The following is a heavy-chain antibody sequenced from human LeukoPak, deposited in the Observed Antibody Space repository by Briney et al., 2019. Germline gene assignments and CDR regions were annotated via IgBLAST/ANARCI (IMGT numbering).Heavy chain of an antibody. D-gene: IGHD5-24*01. CDR3: ARGRSEMATIGY. CDR2: IYYSGST. Sequence: SETLSLTCTVSGGSISSSSYYWGWIRQPPGKGLEWIGSIYYSGSTYYNPSLKSRVTISVDTSKNQFSLKLSSVTAADTAVYYCARGRSEMATIGYWGQGTLVTVSS. CDR1: GGSISSSSYY. J-gene: IGHJ4*02. V-gene: IGHV4-39*07.